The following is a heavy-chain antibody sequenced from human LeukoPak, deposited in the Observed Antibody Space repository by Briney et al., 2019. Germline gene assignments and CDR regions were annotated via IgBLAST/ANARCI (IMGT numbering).Heavy chain of an antibody. V-gene: IGHV3-7*01. CDR2: INPDGSEK. CDR1: GFTFSSYW. D-gene: IGHD1-14*01. J-gene: IGHJ4*02. Sequence: GGSLRLSCAASGFTFSSYWMSWVRQAPGKGLEWVGNINPDGSEKYFVDSVKGRFTISRDNARNSLYLQMNSLRAEDTAVYYCARVGTGGYFDYWGQGTLVTVSS. CDR3: ARVGTGGYFDY.